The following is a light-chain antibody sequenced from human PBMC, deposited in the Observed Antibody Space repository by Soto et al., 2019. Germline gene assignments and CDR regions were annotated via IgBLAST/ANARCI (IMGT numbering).Light chain of an antibody. CDR3: SSYTSSSTRV. Sequence: QSALTQPASVSGSPGQSITISCTGTSSDVGGFNYVSWYQQHPGKAPKLLVFEVSNRPSGVSYRFSGSKSGNTASLTISVLRAEDDADYYCSSYTSSSTRVFGTGTKVTVL. J-gene: IGLJ1*01. CDR1: SSDVGGFNY. CDR2: EVS. V-gene: IGLV2-14*01.